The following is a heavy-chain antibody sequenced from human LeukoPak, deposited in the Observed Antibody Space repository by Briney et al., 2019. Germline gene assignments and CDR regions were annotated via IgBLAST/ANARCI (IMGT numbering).Heavy chain of an antibody. Sequence: PSETLSLTCTVSGGSISSYYWSWIRQPPGKGLEWIGYIYYSGSTNYNPSLKSRVTISVDTSKNQFSLKLSSVTAADTAVYYCARVKYYYDSSGFKDEYFQHWGQGTLVTVSS. V-gene: IGHV4-59*01. CDR3: ARVKYYYDSSGFKDEYFQH. CDR2: IYYSGST. J-gene: IGHJ1*01. CDR1: GGSISSYY. D-gene: IGHD3-22*01.